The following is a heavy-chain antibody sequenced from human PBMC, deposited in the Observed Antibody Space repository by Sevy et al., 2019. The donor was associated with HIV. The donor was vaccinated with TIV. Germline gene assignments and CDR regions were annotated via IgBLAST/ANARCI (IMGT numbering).Heavy chain of an antibody. Sequence: GGSLRLSCAASGFTFSSYAMTWVRQAPGKGLEWFSSIGGSGRYTYYADSVTGRLTISRDNSKNTLYLQMNSLRAEDTAVYYCARAVRSGQLLSGMDVWGQGTTVTVSS. CDR2: IGGSGRYT. CDR1: GFTFSSYA. J-gene: IGHJ6*02. V-gene: IGHV3-23*01. D-gene: IGHD2-2*01. CDR3: ARAVRSGQLLSGMDV.